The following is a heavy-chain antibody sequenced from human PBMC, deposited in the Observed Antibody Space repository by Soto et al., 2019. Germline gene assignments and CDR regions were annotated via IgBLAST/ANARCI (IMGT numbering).Heavy chain of an antibody. CDR3: ARDRYGMKPYYFDY. CDR2: ISDSGSII. V-gene: IGHV3-48*03. D-gene: IGHD3-16*02. Sequence: GGSLRLSCAASGFTFSSYEMNWVRQAPGKGLEWVSYISDSGSIIYYADSVKGRFTISKDDAKNSLYLQMNSLRAEDTAVYYCARDRYGMKPYYFDYWGQGTLVTVSS. CDR1: GFTFSSYE. J-gene: IGHJ4*02.